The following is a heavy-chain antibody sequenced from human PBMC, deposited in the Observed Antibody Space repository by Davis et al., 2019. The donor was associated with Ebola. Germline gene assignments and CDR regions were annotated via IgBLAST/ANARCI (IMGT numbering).Heavy chain of an antibody. CDR3: AGGDFWSGQFDY. CDR2: ISSGGGAP. D-gene: IGHD3-3*01. CDR1: GFTFSTYA. V-gene: IGHV3-23*01. J-gene: IGHJ4*02. Sequence: PGGSLRLSCAASGFTFSTYAMGWVRQAPGKGLEWVSDISSGGGAPYYADSVKGRFTISRDNSKNTLYLQMNSLRAEDTAIYYCAGGDFWSGQFDYWGQGTLVTVSS.